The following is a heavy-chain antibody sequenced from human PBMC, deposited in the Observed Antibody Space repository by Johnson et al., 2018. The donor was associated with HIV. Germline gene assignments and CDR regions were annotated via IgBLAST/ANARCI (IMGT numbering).Heavy chain of an antibody. Sequence: QMPLVESRGAFVKPGRSLRLSCAASGFPFRDYYMSWIRQAPWKGLEWVSYIRSSGNTIYYADSVKGRFTISRDNAKNSLYLQINSLRAEDTAVFYCARDCPFGVAKRPSPSCAFDIWGQGTIVTVSS. CDR3: ARDCPFGVAKRPSPSCAFDI. CDR1: GFPFRDYY. CDR2: IRSSGNTI. D-gene: IGHD3-3*01. V-gene: IGHV3-11*04. J-gene: IGHJ3*02.